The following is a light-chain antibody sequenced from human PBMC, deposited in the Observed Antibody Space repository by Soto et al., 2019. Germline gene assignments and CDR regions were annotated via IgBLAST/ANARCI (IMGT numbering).Light chain of an antibody. V-gene: IGKV3-11*01. CDR2: VVY. CDR1: QSFSSY. Sequence: EIGLPQSTSTLSLSPGERSTLSCMAIQSFSSYLAWYQQIPVHAPRLLIYVVYSRATGNPARFSGSGSGTDFTLTISSLEPEDFAVYYCQQRSNWPPTFGQRTRLE. CDR3: QQRSNWPPT. J-gene: IGKJ5*01.